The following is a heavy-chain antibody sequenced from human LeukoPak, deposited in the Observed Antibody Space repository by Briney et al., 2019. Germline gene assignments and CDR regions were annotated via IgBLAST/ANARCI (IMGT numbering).Heavy chain of an antibody. V-gene: IGHV3-64*01. CDR2: ISSNGGST. CDR1: GFTFSSYA. CDR3: ARGTIDQWELLGY. D-gene: IGHD1-26*01. Sequence: SGGSLRLSCAASGFTFSSYAMHWVRQAPGKGLEYVSAISSNGGSTYYANSVKGRFTISRDNSKNTLYLQMGSLRAEDMAVYYCARGTIDQWELLGYWGQGTLVTVSS. J-gene: IGHJ4*02.